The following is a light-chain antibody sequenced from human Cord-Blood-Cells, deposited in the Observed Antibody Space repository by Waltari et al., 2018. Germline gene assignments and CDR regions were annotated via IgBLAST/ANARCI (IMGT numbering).Light chain of an antibody. CDR1: SSDVGGYNY. CDR2: EVS. V-gene: IGLV2-14*01. CDR3: SSYTSSSTQV. J-gene: IGLJ1*01. Sequence: QSALTQPASVSGSPGQSITISCTGTSSDVGGYNYVSWYQQHPGKAPKLMIYEVSNRHSGVSKRFSGSKSGNTASLTISGLQAEDEADYYCSSYTSSSTQVFGTGTKVTVL.